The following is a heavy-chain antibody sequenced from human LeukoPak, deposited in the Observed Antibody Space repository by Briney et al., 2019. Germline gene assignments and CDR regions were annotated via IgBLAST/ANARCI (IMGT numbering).Heavy chain of an antibody. CDR3: ATADIVATLVY. CDR2: INPSGGST. CDR1: GYTFTSYY. J-gene: IGHJ4*02. D-gene: IGHD5-12*01. V-gene: IGHV1-46*01. Sequence: ASVKVSCKASGYTFTSYYMHWVRQAPGQGLEWMGIINPSGGSTSYAQKFQGRVTMTEDTSTDTAYMELSSLRSEDTAVYYCATADIVATLVYWGQGTLVTVSS.